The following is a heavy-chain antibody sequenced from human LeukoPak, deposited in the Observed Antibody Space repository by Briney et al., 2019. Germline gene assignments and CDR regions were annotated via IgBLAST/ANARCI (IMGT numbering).Heavy chain of an antibody. CDR3: ARDIAARPGFYDY. D-gene: IGHD6-6*01. CDR2: ISSSSSYI. J-gene: IGHJ4*02. Sequence: GGSLRLSCAASGFTFSSYSMNWVRQAPGKGLEWVSSISSSSSYIYYADSVKGRFTISRDNAKNSLYLQMNSLRAEDTAVYYCARDIAARPGFYDYWGQGTLVTASS. V-gene: IGHV3-21*01. CDR1: GFTFSSYS.